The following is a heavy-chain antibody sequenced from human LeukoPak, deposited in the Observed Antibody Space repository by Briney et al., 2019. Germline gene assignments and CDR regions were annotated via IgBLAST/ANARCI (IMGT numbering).Heavy chain of an antibody. CDR3: AGELRYFDWSLGGAFDI. CDR1: GFTISSYS. Sequence: GGSLRLSCAASGFTISSYSMNWVRQAPGKGLEWVSYISSSSSTIYYADSVKGRFTISRDNAKNSLYLQMNSLRAEDTAVYYCAGELRYFDWSLGGAFDIWGQGTMVTVSS. D-gene: IGHD3-9*01. J-gene: IGHJ3*02. V-gene: IGHV3-48*04. CDR2: ISSSSSTI.